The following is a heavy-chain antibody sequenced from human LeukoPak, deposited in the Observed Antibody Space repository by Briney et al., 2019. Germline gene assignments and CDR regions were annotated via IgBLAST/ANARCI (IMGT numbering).Heavy chain of an antibody. CDR2: INPNSGGT. Sequence: ASVKVSCKASGYTFTGYYMHWVRQAPGQGLEWMGWINPNSGGTNYAQKFQGRVTMTRDTSISTAYMELSRLRSDDTAVYYCARGGYCSGGSCPRAYWGQGTLVTVSS. CDR1: GYTFTGYY. CDR3: ARGGYCSGGSCPRAY. J-gene: IGHJ4*02. D-gene: IGHD2-15*01. V-gene: IGHV1-2*02.